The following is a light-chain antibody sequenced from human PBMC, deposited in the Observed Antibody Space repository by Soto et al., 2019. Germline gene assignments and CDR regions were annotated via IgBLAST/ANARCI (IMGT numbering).Light chain of an antibody. CDR2: DAS. J-gene: IGKJ2*01. CDR3: QQYENLRLHT. Sequence: DIQMTQSPSSLSASVGERVTITCRANEDISNYLNWYQQKPGRAPKLLIYDASTLETGVPSRFSGSGSGTNFTFTISSLQPEDVGTYYCQQYENLRLHTFGPGTKL. CDR1: EDISNY. V-gene: IGKV1-33*01.